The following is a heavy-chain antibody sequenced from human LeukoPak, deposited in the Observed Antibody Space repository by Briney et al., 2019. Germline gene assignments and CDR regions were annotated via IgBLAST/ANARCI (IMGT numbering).Heavy chain of an antibody. CDR3: AKDLDSSGNYYGGVN. J-gene: IGHJ4*02. V-gene: IGHV3-23*01. Sequence: GGSLRLSCVASGFTFSNCAMNWVGQAPGKGLEGVSLISASGDATYYGDPVEGRFTISRDNSKNTLYLQMNSLRSADTAVYYCAKDLDSSGNYYGGVNWGQGTLVTVSS. CDR1: GFTFSNCA. CDR2: ISASGDAT. D-gene: IGHD3-22*01.